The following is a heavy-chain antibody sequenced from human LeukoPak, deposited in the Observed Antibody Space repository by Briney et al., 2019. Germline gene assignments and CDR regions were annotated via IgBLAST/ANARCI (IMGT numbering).Heavy chain of an antibody. Sequence: ASVKVSCKASGYTFTGYYMHWVRQAPGQGLEWMGWINPNSGGTNYAQKFQGRVTMTRDTSISTAYMELSRLRSDDTAVYYRARDLSSSWYEHLLDYWGQGTLVTVSS. CDR3: ARDLSSSWYEHLLDY. CDR1: GYTFTGYY. D-gene: IGHD6-13*01. CDR2: INPNSGGT. J-gene: IGHJ4*02. V-gene: IGHV1-2*02.